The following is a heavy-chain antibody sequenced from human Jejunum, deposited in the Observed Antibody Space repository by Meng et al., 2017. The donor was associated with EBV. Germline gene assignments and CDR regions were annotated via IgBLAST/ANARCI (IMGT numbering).Heavy chain of an antibody. J-gene: IGHJ4*02. D-gene: IGHD3-16*01. CDR3: TREWGADY. Sequence: QVQLVESGGGVVQPGRSLSLSGAASGFTFSGHAMQWVRQAPGKGLKWVALISNDGNNKYYADSVKGRFTISRDNSKNTLYLQMNSLRVDDTALYYCTREWGADYWGQGTLVTVSS. CDR1: GFTFSGHA. V-gene: IGHV3-30-3*01. CDR2: ISNDGNNK.